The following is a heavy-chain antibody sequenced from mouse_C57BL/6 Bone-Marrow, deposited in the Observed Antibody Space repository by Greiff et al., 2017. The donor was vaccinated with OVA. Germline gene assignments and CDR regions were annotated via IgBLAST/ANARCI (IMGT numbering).Heavy chain of an antibody. Sequence: VQLQQSGPELVKPGASVKISCKASGYTFTDYYMNWVKQSHGKSLEWIGDINPNNGGTSYNQKFKGKATLTVDKSSSTAYMELRSLTSEDSAVYYCAPGGGYYAMDYWGQGTSVTVSS. V-gene: IGHV1-26*01. CDR1: GYTFTDYY. CDR2: INPNNGGT. CDR3: APGGGYYAMDY. J-gene: IGHJ4*01.